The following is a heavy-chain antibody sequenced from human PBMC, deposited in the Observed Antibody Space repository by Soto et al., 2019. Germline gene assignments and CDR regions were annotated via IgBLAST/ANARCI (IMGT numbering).Heavy chain of an antibody. CDR1: GFTFSSYW. J-gene: IGHJ5*02. CDR2: IKQDGSEK. CDR3: ARRLDAFCSGGSCYSANNWFDP. D-gene: IGHD2-15*01. V-gene: IGHV3-7*01. Sequence: GGSLRLSCAASGFTFSSYWMSWVRQAPGKGLEWVANIKQDGSEKYYVDSVKGRFTISRDNAKNSLYLQMNSLRAEDTAVYYCARRLDAFCSGGSCYSANNWFDPWGQGTLVTVSS.